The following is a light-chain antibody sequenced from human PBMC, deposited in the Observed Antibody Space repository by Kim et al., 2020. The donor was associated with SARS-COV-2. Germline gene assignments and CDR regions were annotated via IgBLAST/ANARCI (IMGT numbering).Light chain of an antibody. V-gene: IGLV3-21*04. CDR2: YDS. J-gene: IGLJ2*01. Sequence: YELTQPPSVSVAPGKTARITCGGNNIGSKSVHWYQQKPGQAPVLVIYYDSDRPSGIPERFSGSNSGNTATLTISRVEAGDEADYYCQVWDSSSDPVVFGGGTQLTVL. CDR1: NIGSKS. CDR3: QVWDSSSDPVV.